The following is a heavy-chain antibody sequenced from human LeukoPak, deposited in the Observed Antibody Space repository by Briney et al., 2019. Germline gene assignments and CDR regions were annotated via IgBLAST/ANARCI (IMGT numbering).Heavy chain of an antibody. Sequence: HPGGSLRLSCAASGFTFDDYAMHWVRQAPGKGLEWVSGISWNSGSIGYADSVKGRFTISRDNAKNSLYLQMNSLRAEDTALYYCAKDSHSSGWYYFDYWGQGTLVTVSS. J-gene: IGHJ4*02. D-gene: IGHD6-19*01. CDR1: GFTFDDYA. CDR2: ISWNSGSI. CDR3: AKDSHSSGWYYFDY. V-gene: IGHV3-9*01.